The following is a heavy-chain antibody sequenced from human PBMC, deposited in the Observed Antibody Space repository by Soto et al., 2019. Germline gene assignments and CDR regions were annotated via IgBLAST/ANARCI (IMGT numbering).Heavy chain of an antibody. CDR2: ISKSDYT. J-gene: IGHJ4*02. Sequence: GGSLRLSCTVSGFAFNKYGINWVRQAPGKGLEWVSSISKSDYTYYSDSVKGRFAISRDNAKSSVSLQMNTLRVEDTAVYYCAREDSIIIPAVSDFWGQGTLVTVSS. CDR1: GFAFNKYG. V-gene: IGHV3-21*01. D-gene: IGHD2-2*01. CDR3: AREDSIIIPAVSDF.